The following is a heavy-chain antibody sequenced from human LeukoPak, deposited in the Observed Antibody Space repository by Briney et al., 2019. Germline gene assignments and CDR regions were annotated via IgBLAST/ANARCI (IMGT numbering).Heavy chain of an antibody. J-gene: IGHJ4*02. Sequence: GASVKVSCKASGYTFTGYYMHWVRQAPGQGLEWMGWINPNSGGTNYAQKFQGRVTMTRDTSISTAYMELSRLRSDDTAVYYCARDLEDFWSGYYSPYFDYWGQGTLVTVSS. CDR2: INPNSGGT. CDR1: GYTFTGYY. D-gene: IGHD3-3*01. V-gene: IGHV1-2*02. CDR3: ARDLEDFWSGYYSPYFDY.